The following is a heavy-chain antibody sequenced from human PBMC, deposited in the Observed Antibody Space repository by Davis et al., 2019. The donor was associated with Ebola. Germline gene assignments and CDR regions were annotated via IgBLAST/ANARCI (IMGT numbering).Heavy chain of an antibody. CDR3: ARDGMATIPPCDY. CDR1: GFTFRNYG. D-gene: IGHD5-24*01. J-gene: IGHJ4*02. V-gene: IGHV3-30-3*01. CDR2: ISYGGSNK. Sequence: GESLKISCAASGFTFRNYGIHWVRQTPGKGLEWVAIISYGGSNKYYADSVKGRFIISRDNSKNTLYLQMNSLRAEDTAVYYCARDGMATIPPCDYWGQGTLVTVSS.